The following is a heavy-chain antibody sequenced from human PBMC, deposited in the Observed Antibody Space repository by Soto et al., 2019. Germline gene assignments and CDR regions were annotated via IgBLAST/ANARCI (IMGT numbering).Heavy chain of an antibody. J-gene: IGHJ4*02. CDR3: ARGSSDYLSYFDY. CDR2: ISSSSSYI. Sequence: GGSLRLSCAASGFTFSSYSMNWVRQAPGKGLEWVSSISSSSSYIYYADSVKGRFTISRDNAKNSLYLQMNSLRAEDTAVYYCARGSSDYLSYFDYWGQGTLVTVSS. V-gene: IGHV3-21*01. D-gene: IGHD4-17*01. CDR1: GFTFSSYS.